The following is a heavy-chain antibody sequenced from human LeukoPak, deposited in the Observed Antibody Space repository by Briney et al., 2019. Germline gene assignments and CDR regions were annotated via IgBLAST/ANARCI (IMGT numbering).Heavy chain of an antibody. V-gene: IGHV3-21*01. D-gene: IGHD2-15*01. CDR3: ARDLAPYCSGGRCSTFDY. CDR1: GFTFSSYS. Sequence: GGSLRLSCAASGFTFSSYSMNWVRQAPGKGLEWVSSISSSSSYIYYADSVKGRFTISRDNAKKSLYLQMNSLRAEDTAMYYCARDLAPYCSGGRCSTFDYWGQGTLVTVSS. CDR2: ISSSSSYI. J-gene: IGHJ4*02.